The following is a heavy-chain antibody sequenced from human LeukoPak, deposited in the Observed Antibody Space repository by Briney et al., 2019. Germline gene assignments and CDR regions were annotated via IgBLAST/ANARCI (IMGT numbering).Heavy chain of an antibody. Sequence: TLSLSCAVYGGSISGYYWSWLRQPGGKVLEWIGDINHSGSTNYNQKLQGRVTITVDKSNNQFSMKLSTVTSADTAVYYCAGQGRIGYSYGYWGQGTLVSVSS. D-gene: IGHD5-18*01. J-gene: IGHJ4*02. CDR1: GGSISGYY. CDR3: AGQGRIGYSYGY. V-gene: IGHV4-34*01. CDR2: INHSGST.